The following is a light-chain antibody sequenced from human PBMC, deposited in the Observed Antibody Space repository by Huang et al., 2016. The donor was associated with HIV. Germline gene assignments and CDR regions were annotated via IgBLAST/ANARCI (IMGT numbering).Light chain of an antibody. V-gene: IGKV3-11*01. CDR1: QSVRNY. CDR3: QQRYNWPLT. CDR2: DAS. J-gene: IGKJ4*01. Sequence: EIVLTQSPASLALSPGERATLSCRASQSVRNYLAWYQQKPGQAPRLRIFDASNRATDIPARVSGSGSGTDFTLTISSLEPEDFAVYYCQQRYNWPLTFGGGTKVEIK.